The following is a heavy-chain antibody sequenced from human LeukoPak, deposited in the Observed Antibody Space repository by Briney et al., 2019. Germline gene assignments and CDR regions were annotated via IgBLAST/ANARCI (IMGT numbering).Heavy chain of an antibody. V-gene: IGHV4-59*08. CDR1: GGSISSYY. Sequence: PSETLSLTCTVSGGSISSYYWSWIRQPPGKGLEWIGYIYYSGSTNYNPSLKSRVTLSVDTSKNQFSLKLSSVTAADTAVYYCARHGFRGDGYNWAANWFDPWGQGTLVTVSS. CDR3: ARHGFRGDGYNWAANWFDP. D-gene: IGHD5-24*01. J-gene: IGHJ5*02. CDR2: IYYSGST.